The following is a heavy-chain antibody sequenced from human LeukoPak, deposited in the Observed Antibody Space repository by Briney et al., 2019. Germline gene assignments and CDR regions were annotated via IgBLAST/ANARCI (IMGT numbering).Heavy chain of an antibody. D-gene: IGHD3-3*01. CDR3: AKGLTPYYDFWSGDRYFDL. CDR2: ISGSGGST. V-gene: IGHV3-23*01. J-gene: IGHJ2*01. Sequence: GGSLGLSCAASGFTFSSYAMSWVRQAPGRGLEWVSAISGSGGSTYYADSVKGRFTISRDNSKNTLYLQMNSLRAEDTAVYYCAKGLTPYYDFWSGDRYFDLWGRGTLVTVSS. CDR1: GFTFSSYA.